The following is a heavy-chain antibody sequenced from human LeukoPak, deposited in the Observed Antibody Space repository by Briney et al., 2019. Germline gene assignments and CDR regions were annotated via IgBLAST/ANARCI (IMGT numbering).Heavy chain of an antibody. Sequence: ASVKVSCEASGYTFTSYGISWVRQAPGQGLEWMGWISAYNGNTNYAQKLQGRVTMTTDTSTSTAYMELRSLRSDDTAVYYCARALGYCSSTSCYTSLYFDYWGQETLVTVSS. CDR2: ISAYNGNT. CDR3: ARALGYCSSTSCYTSLYFDY. CDR1: GYTFTSYG. V-gene: IGHV1-18*01. J-gene: IGHJ4*02. D-gene: IGHD2-2*02.